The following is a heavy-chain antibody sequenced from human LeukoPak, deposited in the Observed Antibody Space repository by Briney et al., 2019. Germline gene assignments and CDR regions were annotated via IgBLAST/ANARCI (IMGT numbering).Heavy chain of an antibody. J-gene: IGHJ6*03. D-gene: IGHD1-14*01. Sequence: ASVKVSCKASGYTFTSYGISWVRQAPGQGLEWMGWISAYNGNTNYAQKLQGRVTMTTDTSTSTAYMELRSLRSDDTAVYYCARSSPTTPYYYYYMDVWGKGTTVTVSS. CDR3: ARSSPTTPYYYYYMDV. CDR2: ISAYNGNT. CDR1: GYTFTSYG. V-gene: IGHV1-18*01.